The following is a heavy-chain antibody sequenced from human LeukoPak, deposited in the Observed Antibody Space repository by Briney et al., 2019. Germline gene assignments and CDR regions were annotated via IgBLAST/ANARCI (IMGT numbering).Heavy chain of an antibody. Sequence: SETLSLTCTVSGASISSSTYYWGWIRQPPGKGLEWIGNIYYSGSTYYSPSLKSRVTISVDRSKNQFSLKLSSVTAADTAVYYCARLLVVPAAGLDYWGQGTLVTVSS. J-gene: IGHJ4*02. V-gene: IGHV4-39*07. CDR3: ARLLVVPAAGLDY. CDR2: IYYSGST. D-gene: IGHD2-2*01. CDR1: GASISSSTYY.